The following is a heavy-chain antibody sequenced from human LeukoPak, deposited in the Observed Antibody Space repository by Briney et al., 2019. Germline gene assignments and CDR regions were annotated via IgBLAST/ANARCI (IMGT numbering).Heavy chain of an antibody. Sequence: PSETLSLTCTVSGGSISSGGYYWSWIRQPAGKGLEWIGRIYTSGSTNYNPSLKSRVTISVDTSKNQFSLKLSSVTAADTAVYYCARGRGSCSSTSCYIWFDPWGQGTLVTVSS. CDR3: ARGRGSCSSTSCYIWFDP. CDR2: IYTSGST. J-gene: IGHJ5*02. CDR1: GGSISSGGYY. V-gene: IGHV4-61*02. D-gene: IGHD2-2*02.